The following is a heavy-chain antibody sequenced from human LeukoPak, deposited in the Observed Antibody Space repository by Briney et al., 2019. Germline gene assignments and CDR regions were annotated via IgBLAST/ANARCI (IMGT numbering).Heavy chain of an antibody. D-gene: IGHD2-15*01. CDR1: GGSISGYY. CDR3: VRLPGCSGSTCYRAFDI. V-gene: IGHV4-59*08. Sequence: SETLSLTCSVSGGSISGYYWSWIRQPPGEGLEWIGYINYSGITKYNPSLKSRVTMSVDTSRNHFSLKLSSVTAADTAVYYCVRLPGCSGSTCYRAFDIWGQGTMVTVSS. J-gene: IGHJ3*02. CDR2: INYSGIT.